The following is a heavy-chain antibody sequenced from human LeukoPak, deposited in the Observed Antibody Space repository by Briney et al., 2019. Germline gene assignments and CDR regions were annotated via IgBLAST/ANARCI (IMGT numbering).Heavy chain of an antibody. CDR3: ARGGMVRDRRHFQFDH. V-gene: IGHV1-2*02. D-gene: IGHD3-10*01. CDR1: GYTFTGYC. J-gene: IGHJ4*02. CDR2: INPNSGGT. Sequence: ASVKVSCKASGYTFTGYCMHWVRQAPGQGLEWMGWINPNSGGTNYAQKFQGRVTMTRDTSISTAYMELSRLRSDDTAVYYCARGGMVRDRRHFQFDHWGQGTLVTVSS.